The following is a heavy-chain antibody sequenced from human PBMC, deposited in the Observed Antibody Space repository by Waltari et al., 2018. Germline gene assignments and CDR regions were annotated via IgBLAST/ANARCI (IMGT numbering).Heavy chain of an antibody. V-gene: IGHV4-39*01. CDR1: GGSISSSSYY. J-gene: IGHJ4*02. Sequence: QLQLQESGPGLVKPSETLSLTCTVSGGSISSSSYYWGWIRPPPGKGLEWIGSIYYSGSTYYNPSLKSRVTISVDTSKNQFSLKLSSVTAADTAVYYCARHSDWELLRSYFDYWGQGTLVTVSS. CDR2: IYYSGST. CDR3: ARHSDWELLRSYFDY. D-gene: IGHD1-26*01.